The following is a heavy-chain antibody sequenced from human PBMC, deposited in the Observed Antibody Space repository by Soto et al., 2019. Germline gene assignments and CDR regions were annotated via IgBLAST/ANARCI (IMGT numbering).Heavy chain of an antibody. V-gene: IGHV4-34*01. Sequence: SETLSLTCAVYGGSFSGYYWSWIRQPPGKGLEWIGEINHSGSTNYNPSLKSRVTISVDTSKNQFSLKLSSVTAADTAVYYCASLSALIVGAFDIWGQGTMVTVSS. CDR2: INHSGST. CDR1: GGSFSGYY. J-gene: IGHJ3*02. D-gene: IGHD1-26*01. CDR3: ASLSALIVGAFDI.